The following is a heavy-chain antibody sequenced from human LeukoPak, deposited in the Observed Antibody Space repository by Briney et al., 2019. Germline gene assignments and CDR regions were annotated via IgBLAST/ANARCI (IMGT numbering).Heavy chain of an antibody. Sequence: SETLSLTCTVSGGSISSDFYYWGWIRQPPGKGLEWIGNLFYSGSTYYNPSLKSRPTISVDTSISQFSLRLSSVTAADTAVYYCARTSYYSGSGSYSQVDRWGQGTLVTVSS. CDR2: LFYSGST. CDR1: GGSISSDFYY. CDR3: ARTSYYSGSGSYSQVDR. D-gene: IGHD3-10*01. V-gene: IGHV4-39*01. J-gene: IGHJ5*02.